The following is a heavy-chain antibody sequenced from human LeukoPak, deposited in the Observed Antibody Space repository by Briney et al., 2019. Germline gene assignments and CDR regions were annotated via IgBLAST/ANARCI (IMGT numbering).Heavy chain of an antibody. CDR2: IDPSDSYT. V-gene: IGHV5-10-1*01. Sequence: PGESLKISRKGSGYSLTSYWISWVRQMPGKGLEWMGRIDPSDSYTNYSPSFQGHVTISVDKSISTAYLQWSSLKASDTAMYYCARRLQRHFDYWGQGTLVTVSS. CDR1: GYSLTSYW. D-gene: IGHD2-15*01. CDR3: ARRLQRHFDY. J-gene: IGHJ4*02.